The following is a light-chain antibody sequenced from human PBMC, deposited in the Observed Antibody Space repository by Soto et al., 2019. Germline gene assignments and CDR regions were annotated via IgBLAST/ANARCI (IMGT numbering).Light chain of an antibody. CDR1: QSISSR. Sequence: DIQMTQSPSTLSASVGDRVTIPCRASQSISSRLAWYQQKTGKAPKLVIYKASSLESGVPSRFSGSGSGTEFTLTISSLQPDDFATYYCQQYNSYWTFGQGTKVDI. CDR2: KAS. CDR3: QQYNSYWT. J-gene: IGKJ1*01. V-gene: IGKV1-5*03.